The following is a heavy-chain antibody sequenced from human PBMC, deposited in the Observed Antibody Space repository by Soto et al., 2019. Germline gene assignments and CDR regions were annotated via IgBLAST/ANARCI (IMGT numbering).Heavy chain of an antibody. J-gene: IGHJ6*02. Sequence: SVKVSCKASGGTFSSYAISWVRQAPGQGLEWMGGIIPIFGTANYAQKFQGRVTITADESTSTAYMELSSLRSEDTAVYYCAREGCSSTSCYSYYYYYGMDVWGQGTTVTVSS. CDR3: AREGCSSTSCYSYYYYYGMDV. CDR2: IIPIFGTA. D-gene: IGHD2-2*01. V-gene: IGHV1-69*13. CDR1: GGTFSSYA.